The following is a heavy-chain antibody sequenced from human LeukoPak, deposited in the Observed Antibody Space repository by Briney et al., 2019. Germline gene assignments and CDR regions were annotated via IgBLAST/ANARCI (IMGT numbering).Heavy chain of an antibody. Sequence: SETLSLTCTVSGGSISSSSYYWGWIRQPPGKGLEWIGYISYSGSTNYNPSLKTRVTISVDTSKIQFSLKLSSVTAADTAVYHCARDLFAGSTGTVDYWGQGTLVTVSS. CDR1: GGSISSSSYY. V-gene: IGHV4-61*01. CDR3: ARDLFAGSTGTVDY. CDR2: ISYSGST. J-gene: IGHJ4*02. D-gene: IGHD1-1*01.